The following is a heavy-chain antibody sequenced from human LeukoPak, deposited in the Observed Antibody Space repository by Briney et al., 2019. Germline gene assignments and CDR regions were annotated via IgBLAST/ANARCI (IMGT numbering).Heavy chain of an antibody. V-gene: IGHV4-59*12. CDR2: IYYTGST. J-gene: IGHJ5*02. CDR1: GGSISICY. CDR3: ARVEDSGYDYRGRFDP. D-gene: IGHD5-12*01. Sequence: SETLSLTCTVSGGSISICYWSWIRQPPGKGLEWIGHIYYTGSTNYNPSLKSRVTMSVDTSKNQFSLKLSSVTAADTAVYYCARVEDSGYDYRGRFDPWGQGTLVTVSS.